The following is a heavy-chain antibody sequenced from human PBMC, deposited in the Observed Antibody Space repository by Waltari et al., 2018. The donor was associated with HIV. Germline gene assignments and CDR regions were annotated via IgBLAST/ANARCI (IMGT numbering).Heavy chain of an antibody. CDR1: GGSISSPNYS. D-gene: IGHD7-27*01. CDR2: IYYSGSV. Sequence: QLQLQESGPGLVKPSETLSLTCTVSGGSISSPNYSWGWIRQTPGKGLEWIGYIYYSGSVDYNPSLKSRVTMSVDMSRNQFSLNLTSVTAADTATYYCARTINWADSFDLWGQGTKVIVSS. V-gene: IGHV4-39*07. J-gene: IGHJ3*01. CDR3: ARTINWADSFDL.